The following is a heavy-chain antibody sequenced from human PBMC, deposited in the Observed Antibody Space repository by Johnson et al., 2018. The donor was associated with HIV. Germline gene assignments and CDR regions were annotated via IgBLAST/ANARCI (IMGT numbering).Heavy chain of an antibody. V-gene: IGHV3-23*04. Sequence: VQLVESGGGLVQPGRSLRLSCAASGFTFDDYAMHWVRQAPGKGLEWVSAISGSGGSTYYADSVKGRFTISRDNSKNTLYLQMNSLKTEDTAVYFCSTDQAGDYVWGSYRYAFDIWGQGTKVTVSS. CDR2: ISGSGGST. D-gene: IGHD3-16*02. CDR1: GFTFDDYA. J-gene: IGHJ3*02. CDR3: STDQAGDYVWGSYRYAFDI.